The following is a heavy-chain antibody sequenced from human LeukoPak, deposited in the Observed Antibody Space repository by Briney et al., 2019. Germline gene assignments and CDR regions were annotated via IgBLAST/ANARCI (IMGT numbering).Heavy chain of an antibody. CDR1: GDSMRNYH. CDR3: VRSGLVRGVST. CDR2: ISYSGST. Sequence: SETLSLTCIVSGDSMRNYHWTWIRQSPGKELEWIGSISYSGSTNYNPSLKNRVTMSIDTSKNQFSPKLNSVTVADTAFYYCVRSGLVRGVSTWGQGTLVTVSS. V-gene: IGHV4-59*01. J-gene: IGHJ4*02. D-gene: IGHD3-10*01.